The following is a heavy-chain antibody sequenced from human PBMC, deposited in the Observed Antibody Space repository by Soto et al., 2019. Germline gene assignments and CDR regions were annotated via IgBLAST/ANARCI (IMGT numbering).Heavy chain of an antibody. V-gene: IGHV1-18*01. D-gene: IGHD2-8*01. Sequence: GSSVKVSCKASGYTFTSYGISWVRHAPGQGLEWMGWISAYNGNTNYAQKLQGRVTMTTDTSTSTAYMELRSLRSDDTAVYYCAREHLGYCTNGVCYGMDVWGQGTTVTVSS. J-gene: IGHJ6*02. CDR1: GYTFTSYG. CDR2: ISAYNGNT. CDR3: AREHLGYCTNGVCYGMDV.